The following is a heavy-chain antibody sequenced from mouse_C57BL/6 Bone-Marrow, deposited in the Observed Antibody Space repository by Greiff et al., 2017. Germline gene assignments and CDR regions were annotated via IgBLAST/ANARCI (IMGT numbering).Heavy chain of an antibody. CDR1: GYTFTDYN. V-gene: IGHV1-22*01. Sequence: VHVKQSGPELVKPGASVKMSCKASGYTFTDYNMHWVKQSHGKSLEWIGYINPNNGGTSYNQKFKGKATLTVNKSSSTAYMELRSLTSEDSAVYYCARRGDYDGGWFAYWGQGTLVTVSA. J-gene: IGHJ3*01. CDR2: INPNNGGT. CDR3: ARRGDYDGGWFAY. D-gene: IGHD2-4*01.